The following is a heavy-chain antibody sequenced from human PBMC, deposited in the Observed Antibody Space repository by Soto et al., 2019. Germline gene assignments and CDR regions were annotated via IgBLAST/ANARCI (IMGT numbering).Heavy chain of an antibody. CDR2: IYYSGST. V-gene: IGHV4-61*08. CDR1: GGSVSSGDFY. J-gene: IGHJ5*02. D-gene: IGHD5-12*01. Sequence: SETLSLTCTVSGGSVSSGDFYWSLIRQPPGKGLEWIGNIYYSGSTNYNPSLKSRATISVDTSKNQFSLKVSSVTAADTAVYYCARIPVATRDNWFDPWGQGTLVTVSS. CDR3: ARIPVATRDNWFDP.